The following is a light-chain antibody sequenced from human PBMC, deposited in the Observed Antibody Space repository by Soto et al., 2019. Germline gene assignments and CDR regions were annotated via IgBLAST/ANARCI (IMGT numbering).Light chain of an antibody. Sequence: EIVLTQSPATLSLSPGDRVTLSCRASQSIGNYLAWYQQRPGQAPRVLIYGASNRATGIPARFSGSGSGTDFPLTISSLEPEDFAVYFWQHRKNWTPDATFGQGNRLEIK. J-gene: IGKJ2*01. CDR2: GAS. V-gene: IGKV3-11*01. CDR3: QHRKNWTPDAT. CDR1: QSIGNY.